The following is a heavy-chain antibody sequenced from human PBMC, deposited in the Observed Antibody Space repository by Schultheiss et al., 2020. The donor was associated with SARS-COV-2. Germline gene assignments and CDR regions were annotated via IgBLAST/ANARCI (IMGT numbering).Heavy chain of an antibody. J-gene: IGHJ4*02. CDR2: MNPNSGNT. V-gene: IGHV1-8*01. CDR1: GYTFTSYD. CDR3: ARGIGYCSGGSCWEDY. D-gene: IGHD2-15*01. Sequence: ASVKVSCKASGYTFTSYDINWVRQATGQGLEWMGWMNPNSGNTGYAQKFQGRVTMTRNTSISTAYMELSSLRSEDTAVYYCARGIGYCSGGSCWEDYWGQGTLVTVSS.